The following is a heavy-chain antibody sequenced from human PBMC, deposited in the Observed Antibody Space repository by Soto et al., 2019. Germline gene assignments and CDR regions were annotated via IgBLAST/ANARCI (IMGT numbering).Heavy chain of an antibody. Sequence: QVQLGQSGAEVQKPGSSVKVSCKASGGTFSSYTISWVRQAPGQGLEWMGRIIPILGIANYAQKFQGSVMITADKSTSTAYMERSSLRSEDTAVYHCAREAITGTTMGPSRYYSYMDVWVKGATVTVS. CDR1: GGTFSSYT. V-gene: IGHV1-69*08. CDR2: IIPILGIA. D-gene: IGHD1-7*01. J-gene: IGHJ6*03. CDR3: AREAITGTTMGPSRYYSYMDV.